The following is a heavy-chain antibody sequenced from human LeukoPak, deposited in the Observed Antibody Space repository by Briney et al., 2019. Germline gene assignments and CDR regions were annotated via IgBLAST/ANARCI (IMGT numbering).Heavy chain of an antibody. CDR3: ASGTSNNFDY. V-gene: IGHV4-30-4*08. Sequence: SETLSLTCAVSGYSISSGYYWSWIRQPPGKGLEWIGYIYYSGSTYYNPSLKSRVTISVDTSKNQSSLKLSSVTAADTAVYYCASGTSNNFDYWGQGTLVTVSS. J-gene: IGHJ4*02. CDR1: GYSISSGYY. D-gene: IGHD1-1*01. CDR2: IYYSGST.